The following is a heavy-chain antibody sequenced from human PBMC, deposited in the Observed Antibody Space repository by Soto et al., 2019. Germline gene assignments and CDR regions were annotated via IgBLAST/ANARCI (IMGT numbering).Heavy chain of an antibody. D-gene: IGHD2-15*01. CDR1: GGSINSNYYY. CDR3: GKVLVGATGHTDSDS. CDR2: IDYNGVT. J-gene: IGHJ4*02. V-gene: IGHV4-39*01. Sequence: LSVNWRCSGGSINSNYYYLGLIRQPPGKGLEWIGNIDYNGVTYYNPSLKSRVTVSKDTSKNQFSLKLTSVTAADTALYYCGKVLVGATGHTDSDSWAQGTLVTVPS.